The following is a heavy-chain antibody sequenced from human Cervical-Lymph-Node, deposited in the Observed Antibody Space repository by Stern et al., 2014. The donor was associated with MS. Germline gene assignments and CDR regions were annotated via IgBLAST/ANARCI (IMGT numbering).Heavy chain of an antibody. CDR2: IKPNSGST. J-gene: IGHJ5*02. Sequence: VQLVESGAEVKQPGASVKVSCKASGYIFTGYYIHWVRQAPGQGLEWMGRIKPNSGSTNYAQKFQGRVTLTRDTSITTAYMDLSSLRPDDTAVYYCARDRADWPSVMWFDPWGQGTLVTVSS. D-gene: IGHD3-9*01. CDR1: GYIFTGYY. V-gene: IGHV1-2*06. CDR3: ARDRADWPSVMWFDP.